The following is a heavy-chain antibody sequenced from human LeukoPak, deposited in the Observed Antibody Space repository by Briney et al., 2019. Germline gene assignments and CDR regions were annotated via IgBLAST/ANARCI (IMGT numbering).Heavy chain of an antibody. V-gene: IGHV4-34*01. D-gene: IGHD3-10*01. CDR2: INHSGST. CDR3: ASNSMVRGVIITSWFDP. CDR1: GGSISSYY. J-gene: IGHJ5*02. Sequence: PSETLSLTCTVSGGSISSYYWSWNRQPPGKGLEWIGEINHSGSTNYNPSLKSRVTISVDTSKNQFSLKLSSVTAADTAVYYCASNSMVRGVIITSWFDPWGQGTLVTVSS.